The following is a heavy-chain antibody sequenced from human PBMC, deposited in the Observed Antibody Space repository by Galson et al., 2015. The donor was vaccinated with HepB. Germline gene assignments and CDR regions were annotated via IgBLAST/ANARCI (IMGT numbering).Heavy chain of an antibody. CDR3: AKDSPPYCGGDCYVDY. D-gene: IGHD2-21*02. CDR1: GFTFDDYA. V-gene: IGHV3-9*01. J-gene: IGHJ4*02. CDR2: ISWNSGSI. Sequence: SLRLSCAASGFTFDDYAMHWVRQAPGKGLEWVSGISWNSGSIGYADSVKGRFTISRDNAKNSLYLQMNSLRAEDTAFYYCAKDSPPYCGGDCYVDYWGQGTLVTVSS.